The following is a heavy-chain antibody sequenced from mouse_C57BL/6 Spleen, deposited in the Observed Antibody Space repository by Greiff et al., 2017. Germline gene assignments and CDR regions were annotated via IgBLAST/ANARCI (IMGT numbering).Heavy chain of an antibody. CDR3: AREGNDPWFAY. D-gene: IGHD2-3*01. V-gene: IGHV1-26*01. Sequence: EVQLQQSGPELVKPGASVKISCKASGYTFTDYYMNWVKQSHGKSLEWIGDINPNNGGTSYNQKFKGKATLTVDKSSSTAYMERRSLTSEDSAVYYCAREGNDPWFAYWGQGTLVTVSA. CDR2: INPNNGGT. J-gene: IGHJ3*01. CDR1: GYTFTDYY.